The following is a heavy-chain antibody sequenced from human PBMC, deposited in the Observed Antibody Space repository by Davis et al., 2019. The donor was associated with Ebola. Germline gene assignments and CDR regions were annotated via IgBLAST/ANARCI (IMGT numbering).Heavy chain of an antibody. D-gene: IGHD3-16*02. J-gene: IGHJ4*02. CDR2: IKTDGSTT. V-gene: IGHV3-74*01. Sequence: HTGGSLRLSCAASGFTFSSYWMYWVRQTPGKGLVWVSRIKTDGSTTNYADSVRGRFTISRDNAKNTLYLQMNSLRADDTAVYYCARDGIVEVIDLDYWGQGTLVTVSS. CDR1: GFTFSSYW. CDR3: ARDGIVEVIDLDY.